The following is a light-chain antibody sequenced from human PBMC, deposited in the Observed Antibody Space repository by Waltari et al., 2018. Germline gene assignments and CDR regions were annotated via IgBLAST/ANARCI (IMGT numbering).Light chain of an antibody. Sequence: EIVLTQSPATLSLSPGERATLSCRASQSVSSYVAWYQQKPGQAPRLLIYDASNRATGIPARFSGSGSETDFTLTISSLEPEDFAVYYCQQRSNWPLTFGGGTKVGIK. CDR2: DAS. CDR3: QQRSNWPLT. CDR1: QSVSSY. V-gene: IGKV3-11*01. J-gene: IGKJ4*01.